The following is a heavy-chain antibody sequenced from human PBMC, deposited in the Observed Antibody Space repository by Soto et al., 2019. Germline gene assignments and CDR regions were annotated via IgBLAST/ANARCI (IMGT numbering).Heavy chain of an antibody. CDR2: IHYSGTT. V-gene: IGHV4-59*01. Sequence: SETLSLTCTVSGTSISSYYWSWIRQPPGKGLEWIANIHYSGTTNYNPSLASRVTLSVDTSKNQFSLKMTSVTAADRAMYFCAGYNSYAIDYWGRGTLVTVSS. CDR1: GTSISSYY. D-gene: IGHD2-8*01. J-gene: IGHJ4*02. CDR3: AGYNSYAIDY.